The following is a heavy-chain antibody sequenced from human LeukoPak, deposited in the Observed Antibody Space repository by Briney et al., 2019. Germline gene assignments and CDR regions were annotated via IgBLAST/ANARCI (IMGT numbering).Heavy chain of an antibody. D-gene: IGHD5-24*01. CDR3: AREREDGFNYGDDY. V-gene: IGHV1-18*01. J-gene: IGHJ4*02. CDR2: ISAYNGNT. CDR1: GYTFTSYG. Sequence: ASVKVSCKASGYTFTSYGISWVRQAPGQGLEWMGWISAYNGNTNYARKLQGRVTITTDTSTSTVYMELRSLRSDDTAVYYCAREREDGFNYGDDYWGQGTLVTVSS.